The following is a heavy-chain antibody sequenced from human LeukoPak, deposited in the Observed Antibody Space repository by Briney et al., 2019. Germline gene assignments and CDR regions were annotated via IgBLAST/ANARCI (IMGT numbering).Heavy chain of an antibody. D-gene: IGHD3-22*01. V-gene: IGHV3-33*06. J-gene: IGHJ3*02. Sequence: GGSLRLSCAASGFTFSNYDIHWVRQAPGKGLEWVAVIRYDGSNKYYVDSVKGRFTISRDNSKNTLYLQMNSLRAEDTAVYYCAKVRGYYYDSRRDAFDIWGQGTMVTVSS. CDR1: GFTFSNYD. CDR2: IRYDGSNK. CDR3: AKVRGYYYDSRRDAFDI.